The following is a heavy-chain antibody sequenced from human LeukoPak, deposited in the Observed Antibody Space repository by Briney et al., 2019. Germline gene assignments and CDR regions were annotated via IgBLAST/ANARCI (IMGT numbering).Heavy chain of an antibody. D-gene: IGHD3-10*01. CDR2: INPNSGGT. J-gene: IGHJ4*02. CDR3: VRSQMLGSFDY. Sequence: ASVKVSCKASVYTFTGYYMHWVRQAPGQGVEWMGWINPNSGGTNYAQNLQGRVTMTRDTSISTAYMELSRLSSDNTGVYFSVRSQMLGSFDYWGQGTLVTVSS. V-gene: IGHV1-2*02. CDR1: VYTFTGYY.